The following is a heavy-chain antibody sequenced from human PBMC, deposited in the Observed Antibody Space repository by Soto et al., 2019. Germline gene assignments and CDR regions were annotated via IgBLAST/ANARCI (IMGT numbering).Heavy chain of an antibody. CDR1: GFTFSSYA. CDR2: ISGSGGST. CDR3: AKHAPAAIRRDNWFDP. V-gene: IGHV3-23*01. D-gene: IGHD2-2*02. J-gene: IGHJ5*02. Sequence: AGGSLRLSCAASGFTFSSYAMSWVRQAPGKGLEWVSAISGSGGSTYYADSVKGRFTISRDNSKNTLYLQMNSLRAEDTAVYYCAKHAPAAIRRDNWFDPWGQGTLVTVSS.